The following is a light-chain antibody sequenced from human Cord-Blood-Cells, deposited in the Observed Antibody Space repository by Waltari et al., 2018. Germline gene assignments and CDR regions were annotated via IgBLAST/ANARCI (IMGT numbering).Light chain of an antibody. V-gene: IGLV2-23*01. J-gene: IGLJ3*02. CDR1: SSDVGSYNL. CDR3: CSYAGSRRV. CDR2: EGS. Sequence: QSALTQPASVSGSPGQSITISCTGTSSDVGSYNLVSWYQPHPGKAPKLLFYEGSKRPSGVSNRFSGSKSGDTASLTISGLQAEDEADYYCCSYAGSRRVFGGGTKLTVL.